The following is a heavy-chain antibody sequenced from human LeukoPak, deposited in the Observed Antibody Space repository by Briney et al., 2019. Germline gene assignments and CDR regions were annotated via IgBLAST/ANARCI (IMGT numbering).Heavy chain of an antibody. CDR2: ISYDGSNK. CDR3: AREQTMVKRGYFDY. J-gene: IGHJ4*02. V-gene: IGHV3-30-3*01. Sequence: GGSLRLSCAASGFTFSSYAMHWVRQAPGKGLEWVAVISYDGSNKYYADSVKGRFTISRDNSKNTLYLQMNSLRAEDTAVYYCAREQTMVKRGYFDYWGQGTLVTVSS. CDR1: GFTFSSYA. D-gene: IGHD4/OR15-4a*01.